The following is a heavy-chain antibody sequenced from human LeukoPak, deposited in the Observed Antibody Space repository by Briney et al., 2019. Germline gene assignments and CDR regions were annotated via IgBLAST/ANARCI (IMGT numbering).Heavy chain of an antibody. V-gene: IGHV3-7*03. CDR2: IKQDGSEK. CDR1: GFTFSSYW. Sequence: PGGSLRLSCAASGFTFSSYWMSWVRQAPGKGLEWVANIKQDGSEKYYVDSVKGRFTISRDNAKNSLYLQMNSLRAEDTAVYYCAKEAIVVVPSYFDYWGQGTLVTVSS. D-gene: IGHD3-22*01. CDR3: AKEAIVVVPSYFDY. J-gene: IGHJ4*02.